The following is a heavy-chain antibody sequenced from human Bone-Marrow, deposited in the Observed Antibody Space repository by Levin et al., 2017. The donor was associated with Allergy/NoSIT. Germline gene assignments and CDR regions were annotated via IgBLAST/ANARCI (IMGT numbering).Heavy chain of an antibody. CDR1: GFPVSSNY. D-gene: IGHD2-2*01. CDR2: IYSCGST. V-gene: IGHV3-66*03. Sequence: LSLTCAASGFPVSSNYMSWVRQAPGKGLEWVSVIYSCGSTYYADSVKGRFTISRDNSKNTLYLQMNSLRAEDTAVYYCARNQVVPAAMRDYYYYYGMDVWGQGTTVTVSS. J-gene: IGHJ6*02. CDR3: ARNQVVPAAMRDYYYYYGMDV.